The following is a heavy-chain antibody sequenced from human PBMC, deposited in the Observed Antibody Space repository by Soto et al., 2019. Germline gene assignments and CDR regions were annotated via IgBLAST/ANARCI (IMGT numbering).Heavy chain of an antibody. CDR3: ARSSPTPDRYDYIWGSYRPANQFDY. D-gene: IGHD3-16*02. CDR2: ISGSGGST. V-gene: IGHV3-23*01. CDR1: GFTFSSYA. J-gene: IGHJ4*02. Sequence: GGSLRLSCAASGFTFSSYAMSWVRQAPGKGLEWVSAISGSGGSTYYADSVKGRFTISRDNSKNTLYLQMNSLRAEDTAVYYCARSSPTPDRYDYIWGSYRPANQFDYWGQGTLVTVSS.